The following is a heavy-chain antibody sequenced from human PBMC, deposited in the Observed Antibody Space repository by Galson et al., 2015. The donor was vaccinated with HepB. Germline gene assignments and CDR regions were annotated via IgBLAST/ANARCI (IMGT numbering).Heavy chain of an antibody. CDR3: ARGWEGYSSGWYSDDYSFDY. D-gene: IGHD6-19*01. CDR2: ISSSNSYI. J-gene: IGHJ4*02. Sequence: SLRLSCAASGFTFSSYSMNWVRQAPGKGLEWVSSISSSNSYIYYADSVKGRFTISRDNAKNSLYLQMNSLRAEDTAVYYCARGWEGYSSGWYSDDYSFDYWGQGTLVTVSS. CDR1: GFTFSSYS. V-gene: IGHV3-21*01.